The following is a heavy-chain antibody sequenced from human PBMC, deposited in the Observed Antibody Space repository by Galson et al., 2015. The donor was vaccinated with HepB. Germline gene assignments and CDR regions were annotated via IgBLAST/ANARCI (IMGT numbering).Heavy chain of an antibody. Sequence: SLRLSCAASGFTFSSYGMHWVRQAPGKGLEWVAVIWYDGSNKYYADSVKGRFTISRDNSKNTLYLQMNSLRAEDTAVYYCARDRGGITGTLGYWGQGTLVTVSS. CDR2: IWYDGSNK. V-gene: IGHV3-33*01. D-gene: IGHD1-20*01. CDR3: ARDRGGITGTLGY. J-gene: IGHJ4*02. CDR1: GFTFSSYG.